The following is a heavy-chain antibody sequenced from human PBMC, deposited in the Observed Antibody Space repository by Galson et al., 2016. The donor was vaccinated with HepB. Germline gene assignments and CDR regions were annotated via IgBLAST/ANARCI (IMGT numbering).Heavy chain of an antibody. D-gene: IGHD3-22*01. CDR3: ARLHYDGSIFHPFDC. Sequence: SLRLSCAASGFTFTDHLVDWVRQAPGKGLEWVGRSRNKGSRYSSEYAASVKGRFTMSRDDSQTSLYLQMNSLTTADTAVYYCARLHYDGSIFHPFDCWGQGALVTVSS. V-gene: IGHV3-72*01. CDR1: GFTFTDHL. J-gene: IGHJ4*02. CDR2: SRNKGSRYSS.